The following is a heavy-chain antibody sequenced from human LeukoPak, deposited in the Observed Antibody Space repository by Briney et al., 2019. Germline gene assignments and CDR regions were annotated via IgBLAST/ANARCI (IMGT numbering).Heavy chain of an antibody. CDR1: GFTFRSYA. Sequence: GGSLRLSCAASGFTFRSYAMSWVRQAPGKGLEWVLGITDSDSGTYYADSVKGRFTISRDNSKNTLYLQMNSLRAEDTAVYYCAKAYGYSSSWTSNYYFYGLDVWGQGTTVTVSS. CDR3: AKAYGYSSSWTSNYYFYGLDV. V-gene: IGHV3-23*01. CDR2: ITDSDSGT. D-gene: IGHD6-13*01. J-gene: IGHJ6*02.